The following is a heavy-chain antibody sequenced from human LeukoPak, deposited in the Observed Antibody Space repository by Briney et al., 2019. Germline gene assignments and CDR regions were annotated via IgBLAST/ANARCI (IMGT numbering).Heavy chain of an antibody. Sequence: VASVKVSCKASGYTFTSYGISWVRQAPGQGLEWMGWISAYNGNTNYAQKLQGRVTMTTDTSTSTAYMELRSLRSDDTAVYYCARVMAPAGWFGEWVNKYYYYYMDVWGKGTTVTISS. CDR2: ISAYNGNT. D-gene: IGHD3-10*01. V-gene: IGHV1-18*01. CDR1: GYTFTSYG. CDR3: ARVMAPAGWFGEWVNKYYYYYMDV. J-gene: IGHJ6*03.